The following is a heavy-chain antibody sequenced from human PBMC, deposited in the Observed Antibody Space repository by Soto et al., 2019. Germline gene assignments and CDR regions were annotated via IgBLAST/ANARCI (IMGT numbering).Heavy chain of an antibody. D-gene: IGHD3-16*02. Sequence: SETLSLTCSFSGDSVTSHYLTWIRQSPEKGLEWIGYMHYTGFSHYNPSLKSRVTISVDTSKNQFSLKLSSVTAADTAVYYCAGRYDYVWGSYRSRYYFDYWGQGTLVTVSS. J-gene: IGHJ4*02. CDR2: MHYTGFS. CDR3: AGRYDYVWGSYRSRYYFDY. CDR1: GDSVTSHY. V-gene: IGHV4-59*02.